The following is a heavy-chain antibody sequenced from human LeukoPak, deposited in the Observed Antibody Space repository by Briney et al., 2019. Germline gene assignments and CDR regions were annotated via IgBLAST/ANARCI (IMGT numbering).Heavy chain of an antibody. CDR1: GFTFGDYA. CDR3: TRDLYDFWSGPPGY. CDR2: IRSKAYGGTT. V-gene: IGHV3-49*03. D-gene: IGHD3-3*01. Sequence: GGSLRLSCTASGFTFGDYAMSWFRQAPGKGLEWVGFIRSKAYGGTTEYAASAKGRFTISRDDSKSIAYLQMNSLKTEDTAVYYCTRDLYDFWSGPPGYWGQGTLVTVSS. J-gene: IGHJ4*02.